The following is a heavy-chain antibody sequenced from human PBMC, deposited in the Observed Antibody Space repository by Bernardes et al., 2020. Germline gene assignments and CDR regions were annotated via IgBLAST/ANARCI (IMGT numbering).Heavy chain of an antibody. CDR1: GGSISSSSYY. V-gene: IGHV4-39*01. CDR3: ATSHPPGYSSSKGYYY. CDR2: IYYSGST. J-gene: IGHJ4*02. Sequence: SETLSLTCTVSGGSISSSSYYWGWIRQPPGKGLEWIGSIYYSGSTYYNPSLKSRVTISVDTSKNQFSLKLSSVTAADTAVYYCATSHPPGYSSSKGYYYWGQGTLVTVSS. D-gene: IGHD6-13*01.